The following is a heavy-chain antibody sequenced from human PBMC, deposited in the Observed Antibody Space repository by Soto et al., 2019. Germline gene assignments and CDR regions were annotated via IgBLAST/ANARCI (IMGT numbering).Heavy chain of an antibody. Sequence: EVQLVESGGGLVQPGGSLRLSCAASGFTVSSNYMSWVRQAPGKGLEWVSNMFSGGRTNYADSVKGRFTISRDNSKNKLYLQMNSLRADDTAVYYCARGDSKESSGWYGGFYYFDYWGQGTLVTVST. D-gene: IGHD6-19*01. CDR2: MFSGGRT. CDR1: GFTVSSNY. CDR3: ARGDSKESSGWYGGFYYFDY. J-gene: IGHJ4*02. V-gene: IGHV3-66*01.